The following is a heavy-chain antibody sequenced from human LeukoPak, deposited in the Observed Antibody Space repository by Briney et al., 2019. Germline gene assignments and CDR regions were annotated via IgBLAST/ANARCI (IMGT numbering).Heavy chain of an antibody. CDR3: ARNYDGSGYYLY. Sequence: PSETLSLTCTVSGGSISSYYWSWIRQPPGKGLEWIGYIYYSESTNYNPSLKSRVTISVDTSKKQFSLKLTSVTAADTAVYYCARNYDGSGYYLYWGQGTLVTVSS. CDR2: IYYSEST. J-gene: IGHJ4*02. CDR1: GGSISSYY. D-gene: IGHD3-22*01. V-gene: IGHV4-59*08.